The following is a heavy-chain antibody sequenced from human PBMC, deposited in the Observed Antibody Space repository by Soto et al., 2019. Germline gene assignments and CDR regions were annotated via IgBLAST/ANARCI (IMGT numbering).Heavy chain of an antibody. Sequence: PSDTLSLTCAVYGGSFSGYYWSWIRQPPGKGLEWIGEINHSGSTNYNPSLKSRVTISVDTSKNQFSLKLSSVTAADTAVYYCARARYCSGGSCPGRYFQHWGQGTLVTVSS. V-gene: IGHV4-34*01. CDR2: INHSGST. CDR3: ARARYCSGGSCPGRYFQH. CDR1: GGSFSGYY. D-gene: IGHD2-15*01. J-gene: IGHJ1*01.